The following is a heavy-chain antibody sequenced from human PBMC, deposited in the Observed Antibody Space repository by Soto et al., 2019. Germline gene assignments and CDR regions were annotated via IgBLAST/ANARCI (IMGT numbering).Heavy chain of an antibody. D-gene: IGHD2-15*01. J-gene: IGHJ5*02. V-gene: IGHV1-46*01. Sequence: QVQLVQSGAEVKKPGASVKVSCKASGYTFTNYYMHWVRQAPGQGLEWMGIIDPSGGGTSYAQKFQGRLTMTRDTSTNTVYMELSSLRSEDTAVYYCARDRVDCSGGNCWRSVEDTWGQGTLVTVSS. CDR1: GYTFTNYY. CDR2: IDPSGGGT. CDR3: ARDRVDCSGGNCWRSVEDT.